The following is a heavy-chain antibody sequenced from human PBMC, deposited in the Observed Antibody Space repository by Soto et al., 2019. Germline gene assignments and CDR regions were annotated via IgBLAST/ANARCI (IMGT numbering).Heavy chain of an antibody. CDR1: GFSLTTSGVG. Sequence: QITLKESGPTRVKPTQTLALTCTFSGFSLTTSGVGVGWIRKTPGKALEWLAVIYWDDDKRYNPSLKNRLTITKDTSKYQVVLIMADMDPVDTGTYFCAHRGYMYGNWDHGYFDYWGQGTLVTVSS. CDR2: IYWDDDK. CDR3: AHRGYMYGNWDHGYFDY. V-gene: IGHV2-5*02. D-gene: IGHD7-27*01. J-gene: IGHJ4*02.